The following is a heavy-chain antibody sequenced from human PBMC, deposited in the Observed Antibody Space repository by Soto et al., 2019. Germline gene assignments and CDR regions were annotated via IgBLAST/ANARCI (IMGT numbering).Heavy chain of an antibody. CDR3: ARLQGGQVAGIFGDFDY. J-gene: IGHJ4*02. D-gene: IGHD6-19*01. Sequence: SETLSLTCTVSGGSISSSSYYWGWIRQPPGKGLEWIGSIYYSGSTYYNPSLKSRVTISVDTSKNQFSLKLSSVTAADTAVYYCARLQGGQVAGIFGDFDYWGQGTLVTVSS. CDR2: IYYSGST. CDR1: GGSISSSSYY. V-gene: IGHV4-39*01.